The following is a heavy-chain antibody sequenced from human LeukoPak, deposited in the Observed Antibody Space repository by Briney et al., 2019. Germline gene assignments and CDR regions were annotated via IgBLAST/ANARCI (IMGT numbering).Heavy chain of an antibody. CDR1: GYTFTSYG. CDR3: ARGLRDGLTGNDVLDV. J-gene: IGHJ3*01. Sequence: GASVKVSCKASGYTFTSYGISWVRQAPGQGLEWMGWMNPHGDYTGYAQKFQDRVTMTSDSSTTTAYMELRSLTSEDTALYYCARGLRDGLTGNDVLDVWGLGTMVIVTS. CDR2: MNPHGDYT. D-gene: IGHD3-9*01. V-gene: IGHV1-8*02.